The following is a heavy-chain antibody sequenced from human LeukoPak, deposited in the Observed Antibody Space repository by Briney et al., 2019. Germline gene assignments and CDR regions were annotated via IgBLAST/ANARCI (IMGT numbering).Heavy chain of an antibody. CDR1: GVSISSSSYY. Sequence: PSETLSLTCTVSGVSISSSSYYWGWIRQPPGKGLEWIGSIYYSGSTYYNPSLKSRVTISVDTSKNQFSLKLNSVTASDTAVYHCARQIVDDFSNRRPIDYWGQGTLVTVSS. CDR3: ARQIVDDFSNRRPIDY. CDR2: IYYSGST. V-gene: IGHV4-39*01. J-gene: IGHJ4*02. D-gene: IGHD4-11*01.